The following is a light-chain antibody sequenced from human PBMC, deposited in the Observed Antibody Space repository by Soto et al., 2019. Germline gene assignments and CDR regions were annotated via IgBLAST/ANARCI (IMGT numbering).Light chain of an antibody. CDR2: EGS. CDR1: SSDVGSHNL. Sequence: QSALTQPASVSGSPGQSITISCTGTSSDVGSHNLVSWYQQHPGKAPKLMIYEGSKRPSGVSNRFSGSKSGNTASLTISGLQAEDEADYYCCSYAGSTTFVVFGGGTK. J-gene: IGLJ2*01. V-gene: IGLV2-23*01. CDR3: CSYAGSTTFVV.